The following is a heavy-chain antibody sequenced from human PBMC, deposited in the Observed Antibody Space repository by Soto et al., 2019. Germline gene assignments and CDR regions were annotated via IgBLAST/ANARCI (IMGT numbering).Heavy chain of an antibody. Sequence: GGSLRLSCAASGFTFSSYSMNWVRQAPGKGLEWVSSISSSSYIYYADSVKGRFTISRDNAKNSLYLQMNSLRAEDTAVYYCARRAPGSGSYYHYFDYWGQGTLVTVSS. V-gene: IGHV3-21*01. D-gene: IGHD3-10*01. J-gene: IGHJ4*02. CDR1: GFTFSSYS. CDR2: ISSSSYI. CDR3: ARRAPGSGSYYHYFDY.